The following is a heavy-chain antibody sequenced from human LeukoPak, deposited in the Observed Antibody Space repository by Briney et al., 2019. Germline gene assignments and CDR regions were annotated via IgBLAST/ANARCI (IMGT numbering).Heavy chain of an antibody. D-gene: IGHD6-13*01. V-gene: IGHV4-39*07. CDR3: ARAIAAAGMEVDY. CDR1: GGSISSSSYY. J-gene: IGHJ4*02. CDR2: IYYSGST. Sequence: PSETLSLTCTVSGGSISSSSYYWGWIRQPPGKGLEWIGSIYYSGSTYYNPSLKSRVTISVDTSKNQFSLKLSSVTAADTAVYYCARAIAAAGMEVDYWGQGTLVTVSS.